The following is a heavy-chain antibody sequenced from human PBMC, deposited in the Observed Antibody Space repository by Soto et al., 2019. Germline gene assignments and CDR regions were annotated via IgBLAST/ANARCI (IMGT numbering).Heavy chain of an antibody. Sequence: GGSLRLSCAASGFTFSNYAMSWVRQAPGKGLEWVSSIGGSGASTHYADSVEGRFTISRDNSRNTLFLQMNSLRAEDMAVYYCAKTSWPGRGGFFDFWGQGTLVTVSS. J-gene: IGHJ4*02. CDR3: AKTSWPGRGGFFDF. CDR2: IGGSGAST. CDR1: GFTFSNYA. D-gene: IGHD3-10*01. V-gene: IGHV3-23*01.